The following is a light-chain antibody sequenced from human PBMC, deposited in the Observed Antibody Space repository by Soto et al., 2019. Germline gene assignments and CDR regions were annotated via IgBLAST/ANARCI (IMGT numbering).Light chain of an antibody. V-gene: IGLV1-40*01. CDR2: GNT. CDR1: NSNIGAGYD. Sequence: QSVLTQPPSVSGAPGQRVTISCTGSNSNIGAGYDVHWYQQLPGTAPKLLIYGNTKRPSGVPDRFSGSKSGTSASLAITGLQAEDEADYYCQSYDSSLSGVVFGGGTKVTVL. CDR3: QSYDSSLSGVV. J-gene: IGLJ2*01.